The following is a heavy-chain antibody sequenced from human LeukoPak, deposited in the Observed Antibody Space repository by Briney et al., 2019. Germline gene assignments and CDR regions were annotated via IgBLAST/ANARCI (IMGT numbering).Heavy chain of an antibody. Sequence: GGSLRLSCAASGFTFSNYWMSWVRQAPGKGLEWLANINQDGSEIYYVDSVKDRFTISIDNGKNSLYLQINSLRADDTAVYYCATDQGGMKVVRTTNWYFDLWGRGTLVTVSS. D-gene: IGHD3-22*01. CDR3: ATDQGGMKVVRTTNWYFDL. J-gene: IGHJ2*01. V-gene: IGHV3-7*01. CDR1: GFTFSNYW. CDR2: INQDGSEI.